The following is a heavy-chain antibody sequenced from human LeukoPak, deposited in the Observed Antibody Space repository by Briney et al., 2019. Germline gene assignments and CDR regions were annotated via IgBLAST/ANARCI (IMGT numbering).Heavy chain of an antibody. CDR2: IYHSGST. D-gene: IGHD1-26*01. J-gene: IGHJ4*02. V-gene: IGHV4-38-2*01. CDR3: ARFSGGSYRGGFDY. CDR1: GYSISSGYY. Sequence: PSETLSLTCAVSGYSISSGYYWGWIRQPPGKGLEWIGSIYHSGSTYYNPSLKSRVTISVDTSKNQFSLKLSSVTAADTAVYYCARFSGGSYRGGFDYWGQGYLVTVSS.